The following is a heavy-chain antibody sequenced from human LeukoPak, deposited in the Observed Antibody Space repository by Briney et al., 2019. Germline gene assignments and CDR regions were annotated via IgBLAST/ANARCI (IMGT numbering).Heavy chain of an antibody. CDR1: GFTFSGYG. V-gene: IGHV3-30*18. CDR3: AKEYCSSTSCYFDY. J-gene: IGHJ4*02. CDR2: ISYDGSNK. Sequence: PGRSLRLSCAASGFTFSGYGMHWVRQAPGKGLEWVAVISYDGSNKYYADSVKGRFTISRDNSKNTLYLQMNSLRAEDTAVYYCAKEYCSSTSCYFDYWGQGTLVTVSS. D-gene: IGHD2-2*01.